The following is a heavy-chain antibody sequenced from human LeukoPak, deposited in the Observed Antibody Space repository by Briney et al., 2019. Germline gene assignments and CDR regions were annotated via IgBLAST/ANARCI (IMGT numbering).Heavy chain of an antibody. CDR2: MYYSGST. CDR3: ATNIIVTGLIDY. CDR1: GASISSYF. Sequence: SETLSLTCTVSGASISSYFWNWIRQPPGKGLEWIGSMYYSGSTNYNPSLKSRVTISADTSKDQFSLRLTSLTAADTAVYYCATNIIVTGLIDYWGQGTLVSVSS. J-gene: IGHJ4*02. V-gene: IGHV4-59*13. D-gene: IGHD2-21*02.